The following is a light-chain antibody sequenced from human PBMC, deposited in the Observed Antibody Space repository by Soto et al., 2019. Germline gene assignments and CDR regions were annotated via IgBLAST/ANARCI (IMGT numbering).Light chain of an antibody. CDR1: SGHSSYA. CDR3: QTWGTGIHVV. CDR2: LDSDGSH. V-gene: IGLV4-69*01. Sequence: QLVLTQSPSASASLGASVKLTCTLSSGHSSYAIAWHQQQPEKGPRYLMKLDSDGSHTTGDAIPDCFSGSSSGAERYLTIASLQSEDEADYYCQTWGTGIHVVFGGGTKLTVL. J-gene: IGLJ2*01.